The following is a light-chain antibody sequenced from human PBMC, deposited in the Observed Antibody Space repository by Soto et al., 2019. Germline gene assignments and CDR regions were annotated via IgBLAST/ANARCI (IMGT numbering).Light chain of an antibody. J-gene: IGKJ1*01. CDR2: DVS. V-gene: IGKV1-39*01. CDR3: QQSYSTPWT. CDR1: QTISTY. Sequence: DIQMTQSPSSLSASVGDRVTISCRASQTISTYLHWYQHKPGKVPRLLISDVSTLQSGVPSRFSGSGSGTDFTLTISSLQPEDFVTYYCQQSYSTPWTFGQGTKVDIK.